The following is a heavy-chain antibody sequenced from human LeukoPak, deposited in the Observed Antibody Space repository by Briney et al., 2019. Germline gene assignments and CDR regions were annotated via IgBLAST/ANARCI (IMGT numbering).Heavy chain of an antibody. V-gene: IGHV1-2*02. CDR3: ARGSPGSSPTWCHFDL. Sequence: GASGKVSCKASGYTFTCYYMHWVRQAPGHGLEWMGWINPNSGVTNYAQKFQGRVTMTRDPSISTAYMELSRLRSDDTAVYYCARGSPGSSPTWCHFDLWGRGTLVTVS. CDR2: INPNSGVT. CDR1: GYTFTCYY. D-gene: IGHD6-6*01. J-gene: IGHJ2*01.